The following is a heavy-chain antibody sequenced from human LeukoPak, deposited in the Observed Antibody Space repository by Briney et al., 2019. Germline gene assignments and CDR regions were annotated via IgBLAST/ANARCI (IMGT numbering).Heavy chain of an antibody. D-gene: IGHD2-21*02. CDR2: ISGRGSSA. J-gene: IGHJ4*02. Sequence: GGSLRLSCAASGFTFSNSAMSWVRQAPGKGLEWVSTISGRGSSAYYADSVKGRFTISRDNSKNTLYLQMSSLRAEDTAVYYCAKLIAYCGGDCYSERGYFDYWGQGTLVTVSS. CDR1: GFTFSNSA. V-gene: IGHV3-23*01. CDR3: AKLIAYCGGDCYSERGYFDY.